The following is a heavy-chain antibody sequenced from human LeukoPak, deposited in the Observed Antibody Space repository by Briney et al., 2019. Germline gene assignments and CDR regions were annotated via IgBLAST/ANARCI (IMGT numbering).Heavy chain of an antibody. CDR3: ARTGAYGSGSYSWFDP. D-gene: IGHD3-10*01. Sequence: SETLSLTCTVSGGSISSYYWSWIRQPPGKGLEWIGYIYYSGSTNYNPSLKGRVTISVDTSKNQFSLKLSSVTAADTAVYYCARTGAYGSGSYSWFDPWGQGTLVTVSS. CDR1: GGSISSYY. J-gene: IGHJ5*02. CDR2: IYYSGST. V-gene: IGHV4-59*01.